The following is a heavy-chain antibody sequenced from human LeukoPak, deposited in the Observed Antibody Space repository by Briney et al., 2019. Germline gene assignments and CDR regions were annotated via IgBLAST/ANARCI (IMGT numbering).Heavy chain of an antibody. Sequence: GESLKISCQGSGYSLTNYWIAWVRQMPGKGLEWMGIIYPGDSDIRYSPSFQGQVTISADKSISTASLQWSSLRASDTAMYYCARLRSGCFDYWGQGALVTVSS. V-gene: IGHV5-51*01. J-gene: IGHJ4*02. CDR2: IYPGDSDI. CDR1: GYSLTNYW. D-gene: IGHD6-19*01. CDR3: ARLRSGCFDY.